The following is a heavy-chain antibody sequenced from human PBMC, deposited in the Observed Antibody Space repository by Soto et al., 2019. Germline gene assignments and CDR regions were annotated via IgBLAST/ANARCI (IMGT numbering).Heavy chain of an antibody. D-gene: IGHD6-13*01. CDR1: GYTFTSYG. CDR3: ARESSSSCHDY. Sequence: QVQLVQSGAEVKKPGASVKVSCKASGYTFTSYGISWVRQAPGQGLEWMGWISAYNGNTNYAQKLPGRXTXTXXASSSTAYMELRSLRSDDTAVYYCARESSSSCHDYWGQGTLVTVSS. V-gene: IGHV1-18*01. J-gene: IGHJ4*02. CDR2: ISAYNGNT.